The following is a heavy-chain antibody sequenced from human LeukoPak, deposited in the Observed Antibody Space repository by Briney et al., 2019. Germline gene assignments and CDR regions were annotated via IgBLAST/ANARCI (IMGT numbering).Heavy chain of an antibody. Sequence: ASVKVSCKASGYSFTVYYMRWVRHAPGQGLEWMGWINPNSDGTNYGQKFQGRVTMTRDTSISTAYMELSRLRSDDTAVYYCARDLPSLRYRGPRYYFDYWGQGTLVTVSS. D-gene: IGHD3-16*01. J-gene: IGHJ4*02. CDR2: INPNSDGT. CDR3: ARDLPSLRYRGPRYYFDY. CDR1: GYSFTVYY. V-gene: IGHV1-2*02.